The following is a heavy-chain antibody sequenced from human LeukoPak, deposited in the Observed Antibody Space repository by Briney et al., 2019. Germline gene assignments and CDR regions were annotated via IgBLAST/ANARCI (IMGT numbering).Heavy chain of an antibody. Sequence: ASVKVSCKTSGYTFTSDGISWVRQAPGQGLEWMGWIGTYKGNTNYAQMFQGRVTMTTDTSTSTAYMELKNLRSDDTAVYYCARTPGMVVVKTFYCMDVWGQGTTVAVSS. CDR2: IGTYKGNT. V-gene: IGHV1-18*01. J-gene: IGHJ6*02. CDR1: GYTFTSDG. CDR3: ARTPGMVVVKTFYCMDV. D-gene: IGHD3-22*01.